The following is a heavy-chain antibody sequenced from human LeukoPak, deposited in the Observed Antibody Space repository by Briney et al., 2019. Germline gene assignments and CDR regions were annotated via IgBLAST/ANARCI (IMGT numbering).Heavy chain of an antibody. CDR2: ISGSGGAT. V-gene: IGHV3-23*01. D-gene: IGHD2-2*01. Sequence: GGSLRLSCAASGFTFNTYGMSWVRQAPGKGLEWVSGISGSGGATYYADSVKGRFTISRDNAKNSLYLQMNSLRAEDTAVYYCARERIGYCSRTSCYLERYYYYMDVWGKGTTVTVSS. J-gene: IGHJ6*03. CDR3: ARERIGYCSRTSCYLERYYYYMDV. CDR1: GFTFNTYG.